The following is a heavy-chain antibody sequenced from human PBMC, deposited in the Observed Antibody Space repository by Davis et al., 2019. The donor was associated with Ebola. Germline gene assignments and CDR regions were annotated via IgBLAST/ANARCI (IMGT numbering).Heavy chain of an antibody. Sequence: ETLSLTCTVSGGSISSRPYYWAWIRQPPGKGLEWIGIIYYSGRTYYNPSLKSRFTISVDTSKNQFSLKLRSVTAADTAVYYCAKDRARWLPPGWFDPWGQGTLVTVSS. CDR3: AKDRARWLPPGWFDP. V-gene: IGHV4-39*02. J-gene: IGHJ5*02. D-gene: IGHD5-12*01. CDR2: IYYSGRT. CDR1: GGSISSRPYY.